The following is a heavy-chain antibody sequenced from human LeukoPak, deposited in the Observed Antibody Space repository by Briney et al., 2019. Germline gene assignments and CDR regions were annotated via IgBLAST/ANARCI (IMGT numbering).Heavy chain of an antibody. CDR3: ARASGHRRYYFDY. D-gene: IGHD3-3*01. Sequence: GGSLRLSCAASGFTFSSYEMNWVRQAPGKGLEWISYISSSGRTIYYADSVKGRFTFSRDNAKNSLYLQMNSLRAEDTAVYYCARASGHRRYYFDYWGQGSLVTVSS. CDR2: ISSSGRTI. J-gene: IGHJ4*02. V-gene: IGHV3-48*03. CDR1: GFTFSSYE.